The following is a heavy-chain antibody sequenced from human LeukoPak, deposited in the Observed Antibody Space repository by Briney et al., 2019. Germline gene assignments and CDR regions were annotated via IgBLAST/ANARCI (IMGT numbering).Heavy chain of an antibody. CDR1: GYTFSNYY. V-gene: IGHV1-46*01. Sequence: ASVKVSCKASGYTFSNYYMYWVRQAPGQGLEWMGLINPSGGSTNYAQKFQGRVTMTRGMSTSTVYMELSSLRSEDTAVYYCARNGYSAYYYYYMDVWGKGTTVTVSS. J-gene: IGHJ6*03. CDR2: INPSGGST. CDR3: ARNGYSAYYYYYMDV. D-gene: IGHD5-12*01.